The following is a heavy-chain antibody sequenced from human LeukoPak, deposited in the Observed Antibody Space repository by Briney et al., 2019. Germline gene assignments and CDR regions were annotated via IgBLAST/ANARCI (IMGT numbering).Heavy chain of an antibody. V-gene: IGHV1-18*01. CDR3: TRGLYCSGGSCYTYGMDV. D-gene: IGHD2-15*01. CDR1: GYTFTSYG. Sequence: ASVKVSCKASGYTFTSYGISWVRQAPGPVLEWMGWISAYNGNTNYAQKLQGRVTMTTDTSTSTAYMELRSLRSDDTAVYYCTRGLYCSGGSCYTYGMDVWGQGTTVTVSS. J-gene: IGHJ6*02. CDR2: ISAYNGNT.